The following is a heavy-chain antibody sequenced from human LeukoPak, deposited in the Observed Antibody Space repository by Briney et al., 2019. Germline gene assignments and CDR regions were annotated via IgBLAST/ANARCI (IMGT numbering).Heavy chain of an antibody. CDR2: IIPIFGTA. CDR3: ARDDNSGYYSGP. Sequence: AASVTVSRTASGGTFSSYAISWVRQAPGQGLEWMRGIIPIFGTANYAQKFQGRVTITADESTSTAYMELSSLRSDDTAVYYCARDDNSGYYSGPWGQGTLVTVSS. D-gene: IGHD3-22*01. CDR1: GGTFSSYA. J-gene: IGHJ5*02. V-gene: IGHV1-69*13.